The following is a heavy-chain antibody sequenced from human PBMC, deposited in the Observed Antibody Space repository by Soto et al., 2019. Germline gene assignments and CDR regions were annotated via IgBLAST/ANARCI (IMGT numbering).Heavy chain of an antibody. CDR3: AKGGGRSVWFGDLLDP. CDR2: ISGSGGST. CDR1: GFTFSSYA. J-gene: IGHJ5*02. Sequence: EVQLLESGGGLVQPGGSLRLSCAASGFTFSSYAMSWVRQAPGKGLEWVSAISGSGGSTDYADSVKGRFTISREKSQNILELEKNSQRAEDTAVYYWAKGGGRSVWFGDLLDPRGQGTLVTVSS. V-gene: IGHV3-23*01. D-gene: IGHD3-10*01.